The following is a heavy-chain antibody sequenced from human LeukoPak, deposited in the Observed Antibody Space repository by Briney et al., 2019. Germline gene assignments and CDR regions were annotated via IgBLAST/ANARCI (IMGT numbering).Heavy chain of an antibody. J-gene: IGHJ3*02. D-gene: IGHD2/OR15-2a*01. CDR1: GVTFTSYA. CDR3: AGFFYGETNAAFDI. V-gene: IGHV1-69*05. CDR2: FIPIFGAA. Sequence: ASVKVSCKASGVTFTSYAITWVRQAPGQGLEWMGGFIPIFGAATYAQKFHGRVTITTDESTRTVYMELSRLRSEDSAMYYCAGFFYGETNAAFDIWGQGTMVTVSS.